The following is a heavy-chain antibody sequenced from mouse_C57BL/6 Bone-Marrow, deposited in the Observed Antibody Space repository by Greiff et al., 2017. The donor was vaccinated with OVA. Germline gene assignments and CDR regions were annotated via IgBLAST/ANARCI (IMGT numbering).Heavy chain of an antibody. D-gene: IGHD2-5*01. J-gene: IGHJ4*01. V-gene: IGHV1-39*01. CDR1: GYSFTDYN. Sequence: EVQLQQSRPELVKPGASVKISCKASGYSFTDYNMNWVKQSNGKSLEWIGVINPNYGTTSYNQKFKGKATLTVDQSSSTAYMQLNSLTSEDSAVYYCASAYYSNLYAMDYWGQGTSVTVSS. CDR3: ASAYYSNLYAMDY. CDR2: INPNYGTT.